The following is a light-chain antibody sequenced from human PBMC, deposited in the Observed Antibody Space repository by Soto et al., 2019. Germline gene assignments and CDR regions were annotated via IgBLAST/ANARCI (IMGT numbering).Light chain of an antibody. J-gene: IGKJ1*01. CDR3: QQYNSYPWT. V-gene: IGKV1-5*01. CDR1: QSISSW. CDR2: DAS. Sequence: DIPMTQSPSTLSASVGDRVTITCRASQSISSWLAWYQQKPGKAPKLLIYDASSLESGVPSRFSGSASETESTLPISRLQPDDFATYYCQQYNSYPWTFGQGTKVEIK.